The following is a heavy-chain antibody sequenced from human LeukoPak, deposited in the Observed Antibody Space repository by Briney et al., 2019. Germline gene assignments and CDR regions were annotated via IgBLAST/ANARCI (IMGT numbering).Heavy chain of an antibody. J-gene: IGHJ6*02. V-gene: IGHV3-11*01. D-gene: IGHD6-25*01. CDR1: GFTFSDYY. CDR2: ISSSGSTK. CDR3: ARDQRRYYYYGMDV. Sequence: GGSLRLSCAASGFTFSDYYMSWVRQAPGKGLEWVSYISSSGSTKNYADSVKGRFTISRDNAKNSLYLQMNSLRAEDTAVYYCARDQRRYYYYGMDVWGQGTTVTVSS.